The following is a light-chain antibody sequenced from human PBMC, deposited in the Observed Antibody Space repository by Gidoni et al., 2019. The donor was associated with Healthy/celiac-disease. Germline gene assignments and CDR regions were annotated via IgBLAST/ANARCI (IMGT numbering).Light chain of an antibody. Sequence: ETVLTQSPATLSLSPGERATPSCRASQSVSRYLAWYQQKTGQAPRLLIYDASNRATGIPARFSGSGSGTDFILTISSLEPEDFAVYYCQQRSNSATFGQGTKLEIK. CDR2: DAS. V-gene: IGKV3-11*01. J-gene: IGKJ2*01. CDR3: QQRSNSAT. CDR1: QSVSRY.